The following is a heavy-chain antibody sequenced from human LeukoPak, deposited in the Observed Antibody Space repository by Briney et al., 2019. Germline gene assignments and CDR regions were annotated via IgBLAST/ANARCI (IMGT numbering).Heavy chain of an antibody. J-gene: IGHJ4*02. Sequence: GGSLRLSCAASGLTFSSYWMSWVRQAPGKGLEWVANIKQDGSEKYYVDSVKGRFTISRDNAKNSLYLQMNSLRAEDTAVYYCARDWVQREQWLIPFDYWGQGTLVTVSS. V-gene: IGHV3-7*03. CDR3: ARDWVQREQWLIPFDY. CDR1: GLTFSSYW. CDR2: IKQDGSEK. D-gene: IGHD6-19*01.